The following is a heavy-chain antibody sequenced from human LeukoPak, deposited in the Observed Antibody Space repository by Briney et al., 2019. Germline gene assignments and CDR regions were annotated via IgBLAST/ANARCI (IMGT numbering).Heavy chain of an antibody. V-gene: IGHV3-21*01. D-gene: IGHD6-19*01. Sequence: GGSLRLSCAASGFTFSTYNMNWVRQAPGKGLEWVSSITSSSSYTFYADSVKGRFTISRDNAKNSLYLQMNSLRAEDTAVYYCARDRTYAGWSFAFDIWGQGTMVTVSS. CDR2: ITSSSSYT. CDR3: ARDRTYAGWSFAFDI. J-gene: IGHJ3*02. CDR1: GFTFSTYN.